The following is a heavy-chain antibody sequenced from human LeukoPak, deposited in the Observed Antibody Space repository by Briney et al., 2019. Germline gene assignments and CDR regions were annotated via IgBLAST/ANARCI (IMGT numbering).Heavy chain of an antibody. CDR1: GGTFSSYA. CDR2: IIPIFGTA. J-gene: IGHJ3*02. V-gene: IGHV1-69*13. Sequence: ASVKVSCKASGGTFSSYAISWVRQAPGQGLEWMGGIIPIFGTANYAQKFQGRVTITADESTSTAYMELSSLRSEDTAVYYCAREGPPYYYDSSGYPPGWAFDIWGQGTMVTVSS. CDR3: AREGPPYYYDSSGYPPGWAFDI. D-gene: IGHD3-22*01.